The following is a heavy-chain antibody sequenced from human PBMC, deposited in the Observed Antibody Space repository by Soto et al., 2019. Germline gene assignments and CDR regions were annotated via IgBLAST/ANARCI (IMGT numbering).Heavy chain of an antibody. CDR1: GFTFGSYW. V-gene: IGHV3-7*01. CDR2: IKQDGSEK. Sequence: GGSLRLSCAASGFTFGSYWMSWVRQAPGKGLEWVANIKQDGSEKYYVDSVKGRFTISRDNAENSLYLEMNSLRAEDTAVYYCARPQLYSSSSFDNWFDPWGQGTLVTVSS. D-gene: IGHD6-6*01. J-gene: IGHJ5*02. CDR3: ARPQLYSSSSFDNWFDP.